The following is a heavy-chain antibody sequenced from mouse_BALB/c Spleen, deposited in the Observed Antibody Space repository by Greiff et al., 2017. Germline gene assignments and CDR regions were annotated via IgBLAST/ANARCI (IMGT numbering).Heavy chain of an antibody. J-gene: IGHJ4*01. CDR1: GFTFSSFG. D-gene: IGHD1-1*01. CDR2: ISSGSSTI. CDR3: AREEVLLYAMDY. V-gene: IGHV5-17*02. Sequence: EVQGVESGGGLVQPGGSRKLSCAASGFTFSSFGMHWVRQAPEKGLEWVAYISSGSSTIYYADTVTGRFTISRDNPKNTLFLQMTSLRSEDTAMYYCAREEVLLYAMDYWGQGTSVTVSS.